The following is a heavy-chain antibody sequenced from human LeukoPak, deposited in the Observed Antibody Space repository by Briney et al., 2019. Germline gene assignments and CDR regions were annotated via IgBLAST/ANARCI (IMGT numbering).Heavy chain of an antibody. CDR3: ARVARLVMGATRTYYYYMDV. Sequence: GGSLRLSCAASGFTFISYSMNWVRQAPGKGLEWVSSISSSSSYIYYADSVKGRFTISRDNAKNSLYLQMNSLRAEDTAVYYYARVARLVMGATRTYYYYMDVWGKGTTVTVSS. D-gene: IGHD1-26*01. CDR2: ISSSSSYI. J-gene: IGHJ6*03. V-gene: IGHV3-21*01. CDR1: GFTFISYS.